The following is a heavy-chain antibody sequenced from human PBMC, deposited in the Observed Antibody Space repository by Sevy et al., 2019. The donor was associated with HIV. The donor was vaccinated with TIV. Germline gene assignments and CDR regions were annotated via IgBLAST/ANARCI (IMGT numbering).Heavy chain of an antibody. CDR2: ISYDGSNK. V-gene: IGHV3-30-3*01. Sequence: GGSLRLSCAASGFTFSSYAMHWVRQAPGKGLEWVAVISYDGSNKYYADSVKGGFTISRDNSKNTLYLQVKSLRTEDTAVYYCAGDQHDYAGNLRTGWFDPWGQGTLVTVSS. CDR3: AGDQHDYAGNLRTGWFDP. CDR1: GFTFSSYA. J-gene: IGHJ5*02. D-gene: IGHD4-17*01.